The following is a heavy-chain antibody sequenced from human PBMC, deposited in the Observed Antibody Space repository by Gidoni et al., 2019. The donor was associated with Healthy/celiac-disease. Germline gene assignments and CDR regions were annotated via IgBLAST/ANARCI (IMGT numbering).Heavy chain of an antibody. D-gene: IGHD3-22*01. Sequence: QVQLVESGGGVVQPGGSLRLSWAASGITFSSYDMHWVRQAPGKGLELLAFILYDGSNKYYADSVKGRFTISRDNSKNTLYLQMNSLRAEDTAVYYCARIVSKRYYFDYWGQGTLVTVSS. CDR1: GITFSSYD. V-gene: IGHV3-30*02. CDR3: ARIVSKRYYFDY. J-gene: IGHJ4*02. CDR2: ILYDGSNK.